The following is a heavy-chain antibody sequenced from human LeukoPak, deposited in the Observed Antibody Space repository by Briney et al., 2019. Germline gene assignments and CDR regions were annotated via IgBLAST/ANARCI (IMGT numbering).Heavy chain of an antibody. D-gene: IGHD5-18*01. CDR3: AGVDTLADDSYYIDF. V-gene: IGHV4-30-2*01. Sequence: PSETLSLTCTVSGGSISSGDYYWSWIWQPPGKGLEWIGYVYQSGITYYNPSLNSRVTISVDRSRNQFSLELSSVTAADTAVYYCAGVDTLADDSYYIDFWGQGTLVIVSS. J-gene: IGHJ4*02. CDR2: VYQSGIT. CDR1: GGSISSGDYY.